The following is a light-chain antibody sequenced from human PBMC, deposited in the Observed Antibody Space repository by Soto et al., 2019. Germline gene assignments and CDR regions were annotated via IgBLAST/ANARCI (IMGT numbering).Light chain of an antibody. V-gene: IGKV3-20*01. CDR2: GAS. CDR1: QSVNSNY. CDR3: QQYGSSPYT. Sequence: EIMLTQSPGTMSLSPGERATLSCRASQSVNSNYFAWYQQKPGQAPRLLIYGASSRATDIPDRFSGSGSGTDFTLTISRLEPEDFAVYYCQQYGSSPYTFGQGTKLEIK. J-gene: IGKJ2*01.